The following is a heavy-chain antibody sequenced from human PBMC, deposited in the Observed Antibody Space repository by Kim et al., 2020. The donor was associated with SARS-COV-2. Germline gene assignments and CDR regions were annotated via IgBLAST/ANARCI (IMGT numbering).Heavy chain of an antibody. CDR1: GFKFGDYY. D-gene: IGHD1-26*01. Sequence: GGSLRLSCAASGFKFGDYYMSWIRQAPGKGLEWIAYMRSISDTIYYADSVRGRFTISRDNAKSLLYLQMNRLRVQDTGVYYCATSGTFWVTRSEAFDNWGQGTMVTVSS. J-gene: IGHJ3*02. CDR3: ATSGTFWVTRSEAFDN. V-gene: IGHV3-11*01. CDR2: MRSISDTI.